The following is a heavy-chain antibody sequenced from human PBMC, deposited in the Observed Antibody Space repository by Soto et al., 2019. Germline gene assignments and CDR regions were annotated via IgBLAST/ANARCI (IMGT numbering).Heavy chain of an antibody. J-gene: IGHJ3*02. CDR3: ARGLQVRGANDAFDI. Sequence: QVQLQESGPGLVKPSQTLSLTCTVSGGSISSGGYYWSWIRQHPGKGLEWIGYIYYSGSTYYNPCLKGRVTISVDTSKNQFSLKLSSVTAADTAVYYCARGLQVRGANDAFDIWGQGTMVTVSS. CDR2: IYYSGST. V-gene: IGHV4-31*03. CDR1: GGSISSGGYY. D-gene: IGHD3-10*01.